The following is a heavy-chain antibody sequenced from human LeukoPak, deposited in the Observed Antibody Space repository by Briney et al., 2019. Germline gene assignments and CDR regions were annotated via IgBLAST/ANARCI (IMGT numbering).Heavy chain of an antibody. V-gene: IGHV3-48*03. CDR2: ISSGGSVI. D-gene: IGHD4-17*01. CDR1: AFTFSNYE. CDR3: ARDPTVTTIGWFDP. Sequence: PGGSLRLSCAASAFTFSNYEMNWVRQAPGKGLEWVSYISSGGSVIYYADSVKGRFTISRDNAKNSLYLQMNSLRAEDTAVYYCARDPTVTTIGWFDPWGQGTLVTVSS. J-gene: IGHJ5*02.